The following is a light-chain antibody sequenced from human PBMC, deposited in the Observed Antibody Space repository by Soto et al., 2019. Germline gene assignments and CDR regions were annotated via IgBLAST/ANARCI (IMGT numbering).Light chain of an antibody. V-gene: IGLV2-8*01. CDR1: SRDVGVYNY. Sequence: QSVLTQPPSASGSPGQSVTISCTGTSRDVGVYNYVSWYQQHPGKALKLITYEVSKRPSGVPDRFSGSKSGNTASLTVSGLQTEDEADDYCNLYASSNNFVFRPGSKVIVL. J-gene: IGLJ1*01. CDR2: EVS. CDR3: NLYASSNNFV.